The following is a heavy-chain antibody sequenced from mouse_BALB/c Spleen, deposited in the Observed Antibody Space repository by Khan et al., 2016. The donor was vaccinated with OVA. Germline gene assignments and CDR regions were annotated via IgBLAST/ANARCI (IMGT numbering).Heavy chain of an antibody. CDR1: GYSITSDYA. Sequence: VQLQESGPGLVKPSQSLSLTCTVTGYSITSDYAWNWIRQFPGNKLEWMGFISYSGNTNYNPSLKSRISITRDTSKNQFFLQLNSVTTEDTATYYCARVYGGDFDYWGPGTTLTVSS. CDR2: ISYSGNT. J-gene: IGHJ2*01. D-gene: IGHD1-1*01. CDR3: ARVYGGDFDY. V-gene: IGHV3-2*02.